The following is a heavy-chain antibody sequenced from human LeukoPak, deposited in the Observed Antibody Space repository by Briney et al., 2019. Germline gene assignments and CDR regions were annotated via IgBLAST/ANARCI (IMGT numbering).Heavy chain of an antibody. J-gene: IGHJ6*02. CDR2: IDSGSNT. Sequence: GGSLRLSCAVSGFTVSSNYMSWVRQAPGKGLEWVSIIDSGSNTYYGGSVKGRFTISRDYSKNTLYLQMNSLRADDTAIYYCAREMSAGSYFPYGMDVWGQGTTVIVSS. V-gene: IGHV3-66*01. D-gene: IGHD3-10*01. CDR3: AREMSAGSYFPYGMDV. CDR1: GFTVSSNY.